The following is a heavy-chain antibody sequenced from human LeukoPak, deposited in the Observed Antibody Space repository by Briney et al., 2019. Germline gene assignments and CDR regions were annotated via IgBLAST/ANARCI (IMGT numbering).Heavy chain of an antibody. Sequence: PGGSLRLSCAASGFTFNSYAMNWVRQAPGKGLEWVSTISSSGNNTYYTDSVKGRFTISRDNSKNTLYLQMNSLRAEDTAVYYCARGPSGYHNTGGQGTLVTVSS. J-gene: IGHJ4*02. V-gene: IGHV3-23*01. D-gene: IGHD5-12*01. CDR3: ARGPSGYHNT. CDR1: GFTFNSYA. CDR2: ISSSGNNT.